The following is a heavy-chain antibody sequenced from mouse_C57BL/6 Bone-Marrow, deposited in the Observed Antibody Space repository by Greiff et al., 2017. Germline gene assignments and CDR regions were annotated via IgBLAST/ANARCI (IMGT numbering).Heavy chain of an antibody. CDR1: GYTFTNYW. D-gene: IGHD2-1*01. CDR2: IYPGGGYT. V-gene: IGHV1-63*01. J-gene: IGHJ4*01. CDR3: ASYYGNGAMDY. Sequence: QVQLQQSGAELVRPGTSVKMSCKASGYTFTNYWIGWAKQRPGHGLEWIGDIYPGGGYTNYNEKFKGKATLTADKSSSTAYMQFSSLTSEDSAIYYCASYYGNGAMDYWGQGTSVTVSS.